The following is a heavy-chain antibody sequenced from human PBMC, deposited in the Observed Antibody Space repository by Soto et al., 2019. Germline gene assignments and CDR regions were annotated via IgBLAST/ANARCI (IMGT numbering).Heavy chain of an antibody. J-gene: IGHJ4*02. V-gene: IGHV1-46*01. Sequence: ASVKVSCKASNYSLSSHFIHWVRQAPGEGLEWMGIINPGPNGASYSKEFQGRLTLTSDMPSRTVYMQLSNLRSDDTAVYYCAGASSRVSSVVAAYWGQGTLVTVSS. CDR2: INPGPNGA. D-gene: IGHD2-15*01. CDR3: AGASSRVSSVVAAY. CDR1: NYSLSSHF.